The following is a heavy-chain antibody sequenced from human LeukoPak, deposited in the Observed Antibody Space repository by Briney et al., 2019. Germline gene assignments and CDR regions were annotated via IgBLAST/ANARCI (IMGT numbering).Heavy chain of an antibody. V-gene: IGHV3-66*02. D-gene: IGHD2-2*02. CDR2: IYSGGET. CDR1: GITVSRNH. CDR3: ARDQCTSASCYSN. J-gene: IGHJ1*01. Sequence: GGSLRLSXAASGITVSRNHMSWVHQAPGKGLEWVSVIYSGGETYYAESVKGRFTISRDNSKNTLYLQMNSLRDEDTAVYYCARDQCTSASCYSNWGQGTLVTVSS.